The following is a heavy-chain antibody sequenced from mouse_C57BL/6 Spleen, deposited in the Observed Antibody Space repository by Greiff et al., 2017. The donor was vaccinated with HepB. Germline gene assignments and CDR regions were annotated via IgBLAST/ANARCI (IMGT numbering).Heavy chain of an antibody. D-gene: IGHD1-1*01. J-gene: IGHJ4*01. CDR2: ISSGGSYT. CDR3: ARRGGSHYYAMDY. V-gene: IGHV5-6*02. CDR1: GFTFSSYG. Sequence: DVKLVESGGDLVKPGGSLKLSCAASGFTFSSYGMSWVRQTPDKRLEWVATISSGGSYTYYPDSVKGRFTISGDNAKNTLYLQMSSLKSEDTAMYYCARRGGSHYYAMDYWGQGTSVTVSS.